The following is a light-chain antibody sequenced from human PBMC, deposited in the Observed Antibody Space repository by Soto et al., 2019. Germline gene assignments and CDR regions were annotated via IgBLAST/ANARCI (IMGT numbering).Light chain of an antibody. CDR2: GAS. V-gene: IGKV3-20*01. CDR1: QSVSSNY. J-gene: IGKJ1*01. Sequence: DIVLTQSPGTLSLSPGERATLSCRASQSVSSNYVAWYQQKPGQAPRLLIHGASTRATGLPDRFSGSGSGTDFTLTISRLEAEDFAVYHCQHYGRLSWTFGQGTQVEIK. CDR3: QHYGRLSWT.